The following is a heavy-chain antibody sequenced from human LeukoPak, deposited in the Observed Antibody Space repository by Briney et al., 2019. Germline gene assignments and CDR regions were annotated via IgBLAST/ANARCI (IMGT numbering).Heavy chain of an antibody. D-gene: IGHD3-22*01. CDR3: AGTYYYDSSGYSAFDI. Sequence: GGSLRLSCAASGFTFSSYAMSWVRRAPGKGLKWVSGISGSGSRTYYADSVKGRFTISRDNSKNTLYLQMNSLRAEDTAVYYCAGTYYYDSSGYSAFDIWGQGTMVTVSS. CDR1: GFTFSSYA. CDR2: ISGSGSRT. J-gene: IGHJ3*02. V-gene: IGHV3-23*01.